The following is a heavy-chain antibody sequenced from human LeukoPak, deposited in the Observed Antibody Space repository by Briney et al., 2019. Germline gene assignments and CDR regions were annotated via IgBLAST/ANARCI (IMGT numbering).Heavy chain of an antibody. CDR3: AKDILPYDSSGYYGA. V-gene: IGHV3-23*01. CDR2: ISGSGGST. CDR1: GFTVSSNY. J-gene: IGHJ4*02. D-gene: IGHD3-22*01. Sequence: GGSLRLSCAASGFTVSSNYMSWVRQAPGKGLEWVSAISGSGGSTYYADSVKGRFTISRDNSKNTLYLQMNSLRAEDTAVYYCAKDILPYDSSGYYGAWGQGTLVTVSS.